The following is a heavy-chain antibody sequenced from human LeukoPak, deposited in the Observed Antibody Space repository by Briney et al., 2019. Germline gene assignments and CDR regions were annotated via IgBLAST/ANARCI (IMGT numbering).Heavy chain of an antibody. CDR3: ARDVGSGWYGFYYYGMDV. CDR1: GFTVSSNY. Sequence: GGSLRLSCAASGFTVSSNYMSWVRRAPGKGLEWVSVIYSGGDTYYADSVKGRFTISRDNSKNTLYLQMNSLRAEDTAVYYCARDVGSGWYGFYYYGMDVWGQGTTVTVSS. J-gene: IGHJ6*02. CDR2: IYSGGDT. D-gene: IGHD6-19*01. V-gene: IGHV3-53*01.